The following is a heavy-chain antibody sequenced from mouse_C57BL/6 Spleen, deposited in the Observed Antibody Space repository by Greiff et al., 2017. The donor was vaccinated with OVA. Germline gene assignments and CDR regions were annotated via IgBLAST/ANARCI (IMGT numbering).Heavy chain of an antibody. CDR1: GFTFSDYG. V-gene: IGHV5-17*01. Sequence: EVKLVESGGGLVKPGGSLKLSCAASGFTFSDYGMHWVRQAPEKGLEWVAYISSGSSTIYYADTVKGRFTISRDNAKNTLFLQMTSLRSEDTAMDYCARTYYYGEGYFDVWGTGTTVTVSS. CDR2: ISSGSSTI. CDR3: ARTYYYGEGYFDV. D-gene: IGHD1-1*01. J-gene: IGHJ1*03.